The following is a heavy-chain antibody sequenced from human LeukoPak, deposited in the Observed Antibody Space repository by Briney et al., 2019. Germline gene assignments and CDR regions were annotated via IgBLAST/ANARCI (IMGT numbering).Heavy chain of an antibody. CDR2: IIPIFGTA. J-gene: IGHJ4*02. CDR3: AREGGSYGAYYFDY. CDR1: GGTFSSYA. Sequence: ASVKVSCTASGGTFSSYAISWVRQAPGQGLEWMGGIIPIFGTANYAQKFQGRVTITADKSTSTAYMELRSLRSDDTAVYYCAREGGSYGAYYFDYWGQGTLVTVSS. D-gene: IGHD1-26*01. V-gene: IGHV1-69*06.